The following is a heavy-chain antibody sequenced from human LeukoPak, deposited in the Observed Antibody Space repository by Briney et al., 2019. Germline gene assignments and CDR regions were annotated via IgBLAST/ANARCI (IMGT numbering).Heavy chain of an antibody. Sequence: GGSLRLSCAASGFTFSSYRMNWVRQAPGKGLEWVSTISGGSGFIYYADSVKDRFSISRDNAKNSLYLQMSSLRPEDTAVYYCATELAVAGTFDYWGQGTLVTVSS. CDR1: GFTFSSYR. J-gene: IGHJ4*02. D-gene: IGHD6-19*01. CDR3: ATELAVAGTFDY. CDR2: ISGGSGFI. V-gene: IGHV3-21*01.